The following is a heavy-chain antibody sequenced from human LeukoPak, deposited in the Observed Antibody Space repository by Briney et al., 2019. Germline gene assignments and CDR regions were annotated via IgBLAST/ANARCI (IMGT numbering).Heavy chain of an antibody. CDR3: ARDPVVPAAIENYGMDV. CDR2: INPSGGST. CDR1: GYTFTSYY. D-gene: IGHD2-2*02. Sequence: GASVKVSCKASGYTFTSYYMHWVRQAPGQGLEWMGIINPSGGSTSYAQKFQGRVTMTRDTSTSTVYMELSSLRSEDTAVYYCARDPVVPAAIENYGMDVWGQGTTVTVSS. V-gene: IGHV1-46*01. J-gene: IGHJ6*02.